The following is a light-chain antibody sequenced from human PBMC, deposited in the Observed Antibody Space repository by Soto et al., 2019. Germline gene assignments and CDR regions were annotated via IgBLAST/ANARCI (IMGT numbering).Light chain of an antibody. J-gene: IGKJ1*01. CDR2: KAS. V-gene: IGKV1-5*03. CDR1: QTINDW. Sequence: DVQMTQSPSTLSASVGDRVTITCRTSQTINDWLAWYQQKPGKAPSLLIYKASTLESGVPLRFSGSGSGTEFTLNISNLQPDDFATFYCHQYDRFPHTFGQGTKVEVK. CDR3: HQYDRFPHT.